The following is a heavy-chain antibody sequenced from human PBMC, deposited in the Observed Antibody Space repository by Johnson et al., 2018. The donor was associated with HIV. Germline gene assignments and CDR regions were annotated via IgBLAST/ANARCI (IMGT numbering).Heavy chain of an antibody. Sequence: VQLVESGGGLVKPGGSLRLSCAASGFTFRNAWMSWVRQAPGKGLEWVGRIKSKTDGGTTDYAAPVKGRFTISRDDSKNTLYLQMNSLRPEDTAVYHGARDPIAFRNYYGSGSAFDIWGQGTMVTVSS. CDR1: GFTFRNAW. CDR2: IKSKTDGGTT. CDR3: ARDPIAFRNYYGSGSAFDI. V-gene: IGHV3-15*01. J-gene: IGHJ3*02. D-gene: IGHD3-10*01.